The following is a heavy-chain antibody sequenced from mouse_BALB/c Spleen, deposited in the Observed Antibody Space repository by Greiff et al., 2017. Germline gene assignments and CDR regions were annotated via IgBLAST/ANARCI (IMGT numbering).Heavy chain of an antibody. Sequence: EVMLVESGAELVKPGASVKLSCTASGFNIKDTYMHWVKQRPEQGLEWIGRIDPANGNTKYDPKFQGKATITADTSSNTAYLQLSSLTSEDTAVYYCARATVVAPYAMDYWGQGTSVTVSS. V-gene: IGHV14-3*02. CDR2: IDPANGNT. CDR3: ARATVVAPYAMDY. D-gene: IGHD1-1*01. J-gene: IGHJ4*01. CDR1: GFNIKDTY.